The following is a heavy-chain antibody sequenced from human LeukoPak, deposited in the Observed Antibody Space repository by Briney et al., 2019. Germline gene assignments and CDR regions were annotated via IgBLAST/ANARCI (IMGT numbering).Heavy chain of an antibody. V-gene: IGHV3-30-3*01. CDR2: ISYDGSNK. CDR1: GFTFSSYA. D-gene: IGHD1-26*01. CDR3: AKDLHIFRSFTPSYYMDV. Sequence: QPGGSLRLSCAASGFTFSSYAMHWVRQAPGKGLEWVAVISYDGSNKYYADSVKGRFTISRDNSKNTLYLQMNSLRAEDTAVYYCAKDLHIFRSFTPSYYMDVWGKGTTVSVSS. J-gene: IGHJ6*03.